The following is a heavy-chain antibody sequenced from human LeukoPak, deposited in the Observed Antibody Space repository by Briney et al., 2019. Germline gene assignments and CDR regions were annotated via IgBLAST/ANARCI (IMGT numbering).Heavy chain of an antibody. CDR2: FFYTGRN. V-gene: IGHV4-39*07. CDR1: GGSINSGSYY. Sequence: SETLSLTCTVSGGSINSGSYYWGWVHQPPGKGLEWIGSFFYTGRNYHYNPSLRSRVSFSIDTSNKQFSLKLTSVTAADTAIYYCMRDGDNSAYLTHGPFDFWGQGILVAVSS. CDR3: MRDGDNSAYLTHGPFDF. D-gene: IGHD3-22*01. J-gene: IGHJ4*02.